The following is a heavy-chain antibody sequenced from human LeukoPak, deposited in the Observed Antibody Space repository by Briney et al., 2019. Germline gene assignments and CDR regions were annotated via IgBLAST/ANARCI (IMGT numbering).Heavy chain of an antibody. J-gene: IGHJ4*02. CDR1: GFTFSSYA. Sequence: GGSLRLSCAASGFTFSSYAMHWVRQAPGKGLEWVAVISYDGSNKYYADSAKGRFTISRDNSKNTLYLQMNSLRAEDTAVYYCARTDYDFWSGYFDYWGQGTLVTVSS. CDR2: ISYDGSNK. CDR3: ARTDYDFWSGYFDY. V-gene: IGHV3-30-3*01. D-gene: IGHD3-3*01.